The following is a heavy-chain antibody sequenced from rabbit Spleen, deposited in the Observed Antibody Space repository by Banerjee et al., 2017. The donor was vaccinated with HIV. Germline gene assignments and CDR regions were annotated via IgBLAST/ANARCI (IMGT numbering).Heavy chain of an antibody. V-gene: IGHV1S40*01. CDR1: GFSFSYSDY. D-gene: IGHD2-1*01. Sequence: QSLEESGGDLVKPGASLTLTCTASGFSFSYSDYMCWVRQAPGKGLEWIGIIYSAKGSTDYASWVNGRFTVSKTSSTTVTLQMTSLTAADTATYFCARGGDYSGDGYKLWGQGTLVTVS. J-gene: IGHJ4*01. CDR3: ARGGDYSGDGYKL. CDR2: IYSAKGST.